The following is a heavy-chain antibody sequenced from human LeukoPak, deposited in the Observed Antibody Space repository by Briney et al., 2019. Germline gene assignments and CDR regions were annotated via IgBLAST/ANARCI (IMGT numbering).Heavy chain of an antibody. J-gene: IGHJ4*02. V-gene: IGHV3-9*01. D-gene: IGHD5-12*01. Sequence: GRSLRLSCAASGFTFDDYAMHWVRQAPGKGLEWASGISWNSGSIGYADSVKGRFTISRDNAKNSLYLQMNSLRAEDTALYYCATGYSGYDSHYWGQGTLVTVSS. CDR3: ATGYSGYDSHY. CDR2: ISWNSGSI. CDR1: GFTFDDYA.